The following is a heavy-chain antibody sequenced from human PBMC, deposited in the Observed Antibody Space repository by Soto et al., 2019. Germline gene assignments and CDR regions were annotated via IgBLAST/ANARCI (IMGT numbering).Heavy chain of an antibody. CDR2: ISGNGGYT. J-gene: IGHJ4*02. V-gene: IGHV3-23*01. D-gene: IGHD3-3*01. CDR1: GFTFSSYA. CDR3: AKGKANTVFGVDTLFDY. Sequence: XESLLLSCAASGFTFSSYAMTWVRQAPGKGLEWVSTISGNGGYTYYSDSVRGRFTISRDNSKKTLYLQMDRLRADDTAVFYCAKGKANTVFGVDTLFDYWGQGTQVTVSS.